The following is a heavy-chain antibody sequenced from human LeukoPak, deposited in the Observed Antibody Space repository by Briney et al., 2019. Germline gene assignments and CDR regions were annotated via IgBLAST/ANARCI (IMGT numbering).Heavy chain of an antibody. CDR2: MNPNSGNT. V-gene: IGHV1-8*01. J-gene: IGHJ6*03. D-gene: IGHD6-13*01. CDR3: ARIGAAAGSDNPPFHYYYYMDV. Sequence: GASVKVSCKASGYTFTSYDINWVRQATGQGLEWMGWMNPNSGNTGYAQKFQGRVTMTRNTSISTAYMELSSLRSEDTAVYYCARIGAAAGSDNPPFHYYYYMDVWGKGTTVTVSS. CDR1: GYTFTSYD.